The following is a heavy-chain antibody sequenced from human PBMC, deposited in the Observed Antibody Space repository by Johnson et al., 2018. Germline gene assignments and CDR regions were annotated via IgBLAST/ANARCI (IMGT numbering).Heavy chain of an antibody. CDR1: GFTFSSYG. Sequence: VQLVESGGGVVQPGRSLRLSCAASGFTFSSYGMHWVRQAPGKGLEWVAVIWYDGSNKDYADSVKGRFTISRDNSKNTMYLQMNSLRAEDKGVYYCARTSTPYYYDSSGYWGYYYMDVWGKGTTVTVSS. CDR3: ARTSTPYYYDSSGYWGYYYMDV. CDR2: IWYDGSNK. D-gene: IGHD3-22*01. V-gene: IGHV3-33*08. J-gene: IGHJ6*03.